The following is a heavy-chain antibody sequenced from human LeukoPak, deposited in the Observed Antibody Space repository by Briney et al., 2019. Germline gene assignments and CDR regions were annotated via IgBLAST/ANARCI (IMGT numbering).Heavy chain of an antibody. CDR1: SYSISSGYY. J-gene: IGHJ4*02. CDR3: ARQPEPYGSGSFFDY. D-gene: IGHD3-10*01. V-gene: IGHV4-38-2*01. CDR2: IYHSGST. Sequence: KPSETLSLTCAVSSYSISSGYYWGRIRQPPGKGLEWIGSIYHSGSTYYNPCLKSRVTISVDTSKNQFSLKLSSVTAADTAVYYCARQPEPYGSGSFFDYWGQGTLVTVSS.